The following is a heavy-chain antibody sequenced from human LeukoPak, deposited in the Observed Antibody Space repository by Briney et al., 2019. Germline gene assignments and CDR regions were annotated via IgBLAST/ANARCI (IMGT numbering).Heavy chain of an antibody. Sequence: GGSLRLSCAASGFTFSSYEMNWVRQAPGKGLEWVSYISSSGSTIYYADSMKGRFTISRDNAKNSLYLQMNSLRAEDTAVYYCAREHSGYDFPGRDYYYMDVWGKGTTVTVSS. D-gene: IGHD5-12*01. CDR3: AREHSGYDFPGRDYYYMDV. V-gene: IGHV3-48*03. CDR1: GFTFSSYE. CDR2: ISSSGSTI. J-gene: IGHJ6*03.